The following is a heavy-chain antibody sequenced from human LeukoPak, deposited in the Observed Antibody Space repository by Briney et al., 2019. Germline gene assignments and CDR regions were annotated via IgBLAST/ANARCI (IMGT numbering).Heavy chain of an antibody. V-gene: IGHV3-30-3*01. CDR3: ARDLPDAAAEAVLDY. D-gene: IGHD6-13*01. CDR1: GFTFSSYA. J-gene: IGHJ4*02. CDR2: ISYDGSNK. Sequence: GGSLRLSCAASGFTFSSYAMHWVRQAPGKGLEWVAVISYDGSNKYYADSVKGRFTISRDNSKNTLYLQMNSLRVEDTAVYYCARDLPDAAAEAVLDYWGQGTLVTVSS.